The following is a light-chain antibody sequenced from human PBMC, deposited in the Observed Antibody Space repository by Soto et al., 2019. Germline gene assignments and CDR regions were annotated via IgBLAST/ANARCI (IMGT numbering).Light chain of an antibody. CDR3: QQYNNWPPIT. Sequence: EIVLTQSPATLSLSPGERATLSCRASQSVSSYLAWYQQKPGQAPRLLIYDASNRATGIPARFSGSGSGTEFTLTISSLQPEDFATYYCQQYNNWPPITFGQGTRLEI. V-gene: IGKV3-11*01. J-gene: IGKJ5*01. CDR2: DAS. CDR1: QSVSSY.